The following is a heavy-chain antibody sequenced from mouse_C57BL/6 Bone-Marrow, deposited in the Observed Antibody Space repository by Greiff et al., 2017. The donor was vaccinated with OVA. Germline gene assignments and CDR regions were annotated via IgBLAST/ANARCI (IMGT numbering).Heavy chain of an antibody. CDR1: GYTFTSYW. CDR3: ARPSSLITTYAMDY. V-gene: IGHV1-69*01. D-gene: IGHD1-1*01. J-gene: IGHJ4*01. CDR2: IDPSDSYT. Sequence: QVQLQQPGAELVMPGASVKLSCKASGYTFTSYWMHWVKQRPGQGLEWIGEIDPSDSYTNYNQKFKGKSTLTVDKSSSTAYMQLSSLTSEYSAVYYCARPSSLITTYAMDYWGQGTSVTVSS.